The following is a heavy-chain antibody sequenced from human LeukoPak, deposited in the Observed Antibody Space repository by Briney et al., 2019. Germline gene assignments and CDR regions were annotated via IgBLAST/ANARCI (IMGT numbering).Heavy chain of an antibody. Sequence: PSETLSLTCAVFGGSFSGYSWTWIRQPPGKGLEWIGENTDTGSTNYNRSLTSRLTISLDTSQNQLSLTLRSVTAADTAVYYCARVYVTVVRGSWFDPWGQGTLVTVSS. CDR2: NTDTGST. V-gene: IGHV4-34*01. J-gene: IGHJ5*02. D-gene: IGHD3-10*01. CDR3: ARVYVTVVRGSWFDP. CDR1: GGSFSGYS.